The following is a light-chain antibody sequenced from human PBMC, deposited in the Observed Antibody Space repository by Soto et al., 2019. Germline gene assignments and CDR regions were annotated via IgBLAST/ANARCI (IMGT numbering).Light chain of an antibody. J-gene: IGKJ1*01. Sequence: DIQMTQSPSTLSASVGERVIITCRASQSISSRLAWYQQSPGKAPKLLMYQASSLESGVPSRFSGSGSGTASTLTISSLQPDDFATYFCQKYSGAPAFGQGTKVEIK. CDR3: QKYSGAPA. CDR1: QSISSR. CDR2: QAS. V-gene: IGKV1-5*03.